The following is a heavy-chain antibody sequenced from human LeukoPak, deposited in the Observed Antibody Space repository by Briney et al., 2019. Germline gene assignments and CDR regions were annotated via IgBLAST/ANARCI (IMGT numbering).Heavy chain of an antibody. Sequence: AAVKVSCKASGYTFTSYGISWVRQAPGQGLEWMGWISAYNGNTNYAQKLQGRVTMTTDTSTSTGYMELGSLRSDDTAVYYCARAISSSYYYYVDVWGKGTTVTVSS. V-gene: IGHV1-18*01. CDR3: ARAISSSYYYYVDV. J-gene: IGHJ6*03. CDR1: GYTFTSYG. CDR2: ISAYNGNT. D-gene: IGHD2-2*02.